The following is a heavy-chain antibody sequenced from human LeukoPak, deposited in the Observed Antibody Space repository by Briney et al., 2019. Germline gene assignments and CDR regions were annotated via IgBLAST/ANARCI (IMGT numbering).Heavy chain of an antibody. CDR3: ARYPPFYDILTGYPLDAFDI. D-gene: IGHD3-9*01. CDR2: IYYSGST. J-gene: IGHJ3*02. V-gene: IGHV4-59*08. Sequence: SETLSLTCTVSGGSISSYYWSWIRQPPGKGLEWIGYIYYSGSTNYNPSLKSRVTISVDTSKNQFSLKLSSVTAADTAVYYCARYPPFYDILTGYPLDAFDIWGQGTMVTVSS. CDR1: GGSISSYY.